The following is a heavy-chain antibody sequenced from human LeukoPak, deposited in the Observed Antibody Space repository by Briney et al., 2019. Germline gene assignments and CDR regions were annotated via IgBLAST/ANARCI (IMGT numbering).Heavy chain of an antibody. Sequence: GESLKISCQGSGNSFTSYWIGWVRQMPGKGLEWMGIIYPGDSDTRYSPSFQGQVTISVDKSISTAYLKRSRPKASDTAMYYCARLRSHYFDYWGQGTLVTVSS. CDR3: ARLRSHYFDY. J-gene: IGHJ4*02. CDR1: GNSFTSYW. CDR2: IYPGDSDT. V-gene: IGHV5-51*01.